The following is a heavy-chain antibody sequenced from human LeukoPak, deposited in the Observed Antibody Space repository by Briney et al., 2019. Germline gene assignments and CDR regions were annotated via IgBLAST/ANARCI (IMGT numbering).Heavy chain of an antibody. CDR1: GYTFTSYG. Sequence: ASVKVSCKASGYTFTSYGISWVRQAPGQGLEWMGWISAYKGNTNYAQKLQGRVTMTTDTSTSTAYMELRSLRSDDTAVYYCARDVMVRGVHDAFDIWGQGTMVTVSS. J-gene: IGHJ3*02. D-gene: IGHD3-10*01. CDR2: ISAYKGNT. V-gene: IGHV1-18*01. CDR3: ARDVMVRGVHDAFDI.